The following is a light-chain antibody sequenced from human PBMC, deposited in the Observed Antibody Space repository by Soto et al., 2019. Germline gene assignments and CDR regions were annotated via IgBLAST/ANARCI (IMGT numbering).Light chain of an antibody. V-gene: IGKV1-6*01. CDR3: LQDYNYPFT. CDR1: QGIGND. CDR2: AAS. Sequence: ALQMTQSPSSLSASVGDRVTITCRASQGIGNDVGWYQQEPGKAPKLLIYAASILQSGVPSRFSGSGSGTDFTLTISSLQPEDFATYYCLQDYNYPFTFGPGTKVDI. J-gene: IGKJ3*01.